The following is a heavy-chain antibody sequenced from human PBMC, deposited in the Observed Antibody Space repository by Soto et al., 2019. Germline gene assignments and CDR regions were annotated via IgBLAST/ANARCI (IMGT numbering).Heavy chain of an antibody. V-gene: IGHV4-59*08. CDR3: ARHEKGSSFDH. J-gene: IGHJ4*02. CDR1: GASIGRSY. Sequence: QVRLQESGPGLLKPSETLSLPCRFSGASIGRSYWGWFRQSPGKGLEWIGFIYDSENTNYNPSLKSRVTISGDTSKNQLSLTLSSVTAADTAIYYCARHEKGSSFDHWGQGALVTVSS. D-gene: IGHD6-6*01. CDR2: IYDSENT.